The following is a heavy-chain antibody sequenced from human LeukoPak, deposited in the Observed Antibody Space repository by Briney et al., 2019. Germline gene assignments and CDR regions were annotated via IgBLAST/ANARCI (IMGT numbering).Heavy chain of an antibody. CDR3: TTVLLVGSTTMYAFDL. CDR1: GFTFGDYA. D-gene: IGHD1-26*01. V-gene: IGHV3-49*03. Sequence: GGSLRLSCAASGFTFGDYAMSWFRQAPGKGLEWVGFIRSKAYGGTTEYAASVKGRFTISRDDSKSIAYLQMNSLKTEDTAVYYCTTVLLVGSTTMYAFDLWGQGTMVTVSS. CDR2: IRSKAYGGTT. J-gene: IGHJ3*01.